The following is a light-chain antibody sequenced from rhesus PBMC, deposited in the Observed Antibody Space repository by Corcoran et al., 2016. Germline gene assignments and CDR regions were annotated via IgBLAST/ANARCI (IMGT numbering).Light chain of an antibody. J-gene: IGKJ2*01. CDR3: YQHSSGYS. Sequence: QVILTQSPATLSLSPGERATLSCRASQSVSSYLAWYQQKPGQAPRLLLYGASSRATGIPDRFSGSGSGTDFTLTISRLEPEDVGVYHCYQHSSGYSFGQGTKVEIK. CDR2: GAS. V-gene: IGKV3-10*01. CDR1: QSVSSY.